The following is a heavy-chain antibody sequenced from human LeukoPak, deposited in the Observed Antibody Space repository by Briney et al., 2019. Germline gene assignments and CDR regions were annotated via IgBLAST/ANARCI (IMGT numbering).Heavy chain of an antibody. Sequence: LGGSLRLSCAASGFTFSTSWMTWVRQAPGKGLEWVANIKQDGSEKYYVDSVKGRFAVSRDNAKNSLYLQMNSLRAEDTAVYYCARAQSGFWSGYCFDYWGQGTLVTVSS. CDR1: GFTFSTSW. V-gene: IGHV3-7*01. CDR3: ARAQSGFWSGYCFDY. D-gene: IGHD3-3*01. CDR2: IKQDGSEK. J-gene: IGHJ4*02.